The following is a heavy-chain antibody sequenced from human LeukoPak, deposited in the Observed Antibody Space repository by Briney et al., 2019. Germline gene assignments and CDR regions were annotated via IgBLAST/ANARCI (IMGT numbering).Heavy chain of an antibody. CDR1: GYTFTSYD. D-gene: IGHD3-3*01. CDR3: ARGSPGTYYDFWSGYYLDY. V-gene: IGHV1-8*01. Sequence: VKVSCKASGYTFTSYDINWVRQATGQGLEWMGWMNPNSGNTGYAQKFQGRVTMTRNTSISTAYMELSSLRSEDTAVYYCARGSPGTYYDFWSGYYLDYWGQGTLVTVSS. J-gene: IGHJ4*02. CDR2: MNPNSGNT.